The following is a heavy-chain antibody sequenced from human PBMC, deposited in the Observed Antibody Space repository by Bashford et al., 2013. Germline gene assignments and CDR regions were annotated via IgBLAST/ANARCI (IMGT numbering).Heavy chain of an antibody. CDR1: GFTFDDYA. CDR2: ISWNSGSI. V-gene: IGHV3-9*01. D-gene: IGHD4-17*01. CDR3: AKYGDYGGLDY. J-gene: IGHJ4*02. Sequence: SLRLSCAASGFTFDDYAMHWVRQAPGKGLEWVSGISWNSGSIGYADSVKGRFTISRDNAKNSLYLQMNSLRAEDTALYYCAKYGDYGGLDYWGQGTLVTVSS.